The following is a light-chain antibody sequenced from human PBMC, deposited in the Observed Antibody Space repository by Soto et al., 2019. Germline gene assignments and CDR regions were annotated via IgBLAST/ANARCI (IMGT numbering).Light chain of an antibody. V-gene: IGKV3-20*01. Sequence: EIVLTQSPDTLSLSPGERATLSCRASQSIPSNHLAWYQEKPGQVPSLLFYDASNRATGIPTRFSGSGSGTDFTLIIDRLEPEACAVYYCQQYGNSFTFGGGNKVEIK. CDR3: QQYGNSFT. CDR1: QSIPSNH. CDR2: DAS. J-gene: IGKJ4*01.